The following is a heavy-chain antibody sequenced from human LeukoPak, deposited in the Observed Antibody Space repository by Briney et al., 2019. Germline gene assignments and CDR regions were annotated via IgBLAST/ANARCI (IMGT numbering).Heavy chain of an antibody. J-gene: IGHJ4*02. D-gene: IGHD6-6*01. CDR2: ISGDGGST. Sequence: PGGSLRLSCAASGFTFDDYAMHWVRQAPGKGLEWVSLISGDGGSTYYADSVKGRFTISRDNSKNSPYLQMNSLRTEDTALYYCAKPEGIAARAGEFDYWGQGTLVTVSS. V-gene: IGHV3-43*02. CDR1: GFTFDDYA. CDR3: AKPEGIAARAGEFDY.